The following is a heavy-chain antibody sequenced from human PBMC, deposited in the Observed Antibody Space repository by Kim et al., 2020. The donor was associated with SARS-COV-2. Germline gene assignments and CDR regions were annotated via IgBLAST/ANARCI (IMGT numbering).Heavy chain of an antibody. D-gene: IGHD6-13*01. CDR3: ARDLGYSSPDADY. Sequence: YAGARNGRFTISRDNSKNTLYLQMNSLRAEDTAVYYCARDLGYSSPDADYWGQGTLVTVSS. V-gene: IGHV3-33*01. J-gene: IGHJ4*02.